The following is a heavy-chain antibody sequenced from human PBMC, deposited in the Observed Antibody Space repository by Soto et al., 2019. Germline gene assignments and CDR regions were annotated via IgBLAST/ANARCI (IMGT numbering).Heavy chain of an antibody. CDR3: ARVRGNQLLGWFDP. V-gene: IGHV4-59*12. CDR2: VYYCGTT. D-gene: IGHD2-2*01. CDR1: GGPLTTYF. Sequence: SETLSLTCNVSGGPLTTYFWSWIRQPPGKGLEWIGYVYYCGTTNYNPSLKSRLTISVDTSKSQFSLKLTSVTAADTAVYYCARVRGNQLLGWFDPWGQGTLVTVSS. J-gene: IGHJ5*02.